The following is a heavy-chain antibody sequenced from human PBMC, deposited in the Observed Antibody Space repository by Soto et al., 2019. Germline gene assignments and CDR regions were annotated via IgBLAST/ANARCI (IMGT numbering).Heavy chain of an antibody. CDR3: VRGHNSFDF. Sequence: EVQLVESGGDLVQPGGSLRLSCKVSGFTFSDHYMDWVRQTPGKGLEWLGRSKTKTYNYVTDYAASVKGRFIISRDDSKNFLYRQMNSLNTEDTAVYYCVRGHNSFDFWGQGSLVTVSS. CDR1: GFTFSDHY. CDR2: SKTKTYNYVT. J-gene: IGHJ4*02. V-gene: IGHV3-72*01.